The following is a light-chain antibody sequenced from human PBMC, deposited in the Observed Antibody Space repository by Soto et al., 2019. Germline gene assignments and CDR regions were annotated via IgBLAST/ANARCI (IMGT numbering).Light chain of an antibody. CDR2: EVS. J-gene: IGLJ1*01. CDR1: SSDVGGYNY. Sequence: QSALTQPPSASGSPGQSVTISCTGTSSDVGGYNYVSWYQQHPGKAPKLMIYEVSKRPSGVPDRFSGSKSGNTASLTVSGLQAEDEADYYCSSYAGSNGLRVFGTGTKLTVL. CDR3: SSYAGSNGLRV. V-gene: IGLV2-8*01.